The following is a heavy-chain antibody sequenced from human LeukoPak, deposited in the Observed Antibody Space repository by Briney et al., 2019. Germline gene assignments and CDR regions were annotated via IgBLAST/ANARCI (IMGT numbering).Heavy chain of an antibody. Sequence: PSETLSLTWTVSGGSISSYYWSWIRQPPGKGLEWIGYIYTSGSTNYNPSLKSRVTISVDTSKNQFSLKLSSVTAADTAVYYCARLVIGFWGYYYMDVWGKGTTVTVSS. V-gene: IGHV4-4*09. CDR2: IYTSGST. CDR1: GGSISSYY. J-gene: IGHJ6*03. D-gene: IGHD3-16*01. CDR3: ARLVIGFWGYYYMDV.